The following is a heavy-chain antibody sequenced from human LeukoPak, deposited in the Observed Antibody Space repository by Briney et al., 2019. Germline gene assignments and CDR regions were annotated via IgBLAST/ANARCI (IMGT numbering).Heavy chain of an antibody. CDR2: IYSTGST. D-gene: IGHD6-19*01. Sequence: SETLSLTCTVSGGSINFCYWSWIRQPAGKGLEWIGRIYSTGSTNYSPSLKSRVTMSVDKSKNQFSLNLSSVTAADTAVYYCARDRGQWLVPFDYWGQGTLVTVSS. J-gene: IGHJ4*02. V-gene: IGHV4-4*07. CDR1: GGSINFCY. CDR3: ARDRGQWLVPFDY.